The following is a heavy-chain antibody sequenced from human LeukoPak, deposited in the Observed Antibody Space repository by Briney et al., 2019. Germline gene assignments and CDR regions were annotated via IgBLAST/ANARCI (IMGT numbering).Heavy chain of an antibody. V-gene: IGHV4-59*01. CDR2: IYYSGST. CDR3: ARQDDSSSLYY. J-gene: IGHJ4*02. Sequence: SETLSLTCTVSGGSISSYYWSWIRQPPGKGLEWIGYIYYSGSTNYNPSLKSRVTISVDTSKNQFSLKVSSVSAADTAVYYCARQDDSSSLYYWGQGTLVTVSS. CDR1: GGSISSYY. D-gene: IGHD6-6*01.